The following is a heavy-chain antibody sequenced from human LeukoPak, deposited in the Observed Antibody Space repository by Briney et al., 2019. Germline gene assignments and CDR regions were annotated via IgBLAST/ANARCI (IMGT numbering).Heavy chain of an antibody. Sequence: SETLSLTCTVSGGSISSYYWSWIRQPPGKGLEWIGYIYYSGSTNYNPSLKSRVTMSVDTSKNQFSLKLSSVTAADTAVYYCASYSSSSGKFDYWGQGTLVTVSS. D-gene: IGHD6-6*01. J-gene: IGHJ4*02. CDR2: IYYSGST. CDR3: ASYSSSSGKFDY. CDR1: GGSISSYY. V-gene: IGHV4-59*12.